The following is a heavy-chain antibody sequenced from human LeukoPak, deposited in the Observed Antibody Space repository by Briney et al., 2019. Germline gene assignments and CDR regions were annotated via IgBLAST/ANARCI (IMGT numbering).Heavy chain of an antibody. CDR1: GGSISSYY. J-gene: IGHJ4*02. CDR3: ARGTYGSGNYYADY. D-gene: IGHD3-10*01. CDR2: IYYSGST. V-gene: IGHV4-59*01. Sequence: SETLSLACTVSGGSISSYYWSWIRQPPGKGLEWIGYIYYSGSTNYNPSLKSRVTISVDTSKNQFSLKLSSVTAADTAVYYCARGTYGSGNYYADYWGQGTLVTVSS.